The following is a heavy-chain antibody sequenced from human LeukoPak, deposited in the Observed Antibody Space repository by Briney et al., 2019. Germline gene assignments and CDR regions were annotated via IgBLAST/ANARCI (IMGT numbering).Heavy chain of an antibody. J-gene: IGHJ3*02. CDR3: ARDRLSLGAFDI. Sequence: SETLSLTCTVSGGSMNTVSYYWVWIRQAPEKGLEWIGSVYSRGSIYSNPSLRGRVTISLDTSTNQFPLNLSSVTVADTALYYCARDRLSLGAFDIWGPGTTVVVSS. D-gene: IGHD3-16*01. CDR1: GGSMNTVSYY. CDR2: VYSRGSI. V-gene: IGHV4-39*06.